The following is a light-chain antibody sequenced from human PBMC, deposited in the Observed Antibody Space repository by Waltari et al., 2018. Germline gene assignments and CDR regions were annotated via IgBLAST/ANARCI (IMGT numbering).Light chain of an antibody. J-gene: IGKJ4*01. Sequence: EIVLTQSPDTLSLSPGERATLSCRASQTVRTTYLAWYQQKPGQAPTLVIHGASSRATGIPDRFSGSGSGTDFSLTISSLEPEDFAVYYCQQYDISPLTFGGGTKVEIK. CDR1: QTVRTTY. CDR3: QQYDISPLT. V-gene: IGKV3-20*01. CDR2: GAS.